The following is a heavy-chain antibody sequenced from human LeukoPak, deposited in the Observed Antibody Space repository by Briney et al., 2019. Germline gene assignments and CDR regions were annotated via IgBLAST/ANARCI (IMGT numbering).Heavy chain of an antibody. CDR3: AKTTVGYSSGRYPGWPADC. CDR1: GFTFNTYA. V-gene: IGHV3-23*01. D-gene: IGHD6-19*01. CDR2: ICGSGGCT. Sequence: PGGSLRLSCEASGFTFNTYAIYWFRQAPGKGLEWVSGICGSGGCTYYADSVKGRFTISRDNSKNTVYLQMNSLTADDTAVYYCAKTTVGYSSGRYPGWPADCWGQGTLVTVSS. J-gene: IGHJ4*02.